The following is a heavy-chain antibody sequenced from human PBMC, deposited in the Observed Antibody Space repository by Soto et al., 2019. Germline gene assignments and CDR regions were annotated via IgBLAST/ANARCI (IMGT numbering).Heavy chain of an antibody. J-gene: IGHJ4*02. CDR2: IITLFGTA. Sequence: VQLMQSGAEVKQPGSSVKVSCKASGGTFSSHSINWVRQAHGQGLEWRGGIITLFGTANYAQNFQGRVTLTADQSTTTAYTELNSLRSDVTAVYYCAREVGYGDFSAALLDWGQGTLVAVS. CDR3: AREVGYGDFSAALLD. D-gene: IGHD4-17*01. V-gene: IGHV1-69*01. CDR1: GGTFSSHS.